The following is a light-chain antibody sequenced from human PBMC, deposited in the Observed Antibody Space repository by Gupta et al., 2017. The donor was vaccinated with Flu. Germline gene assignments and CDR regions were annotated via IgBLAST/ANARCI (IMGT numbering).Light chain of an antibody. CDR3: QSRDSSGNHLV. CDR1: SLRIYY. V-gene: IGLV3-19*01. Sequence: SDELTQYPVVSVALGQTVRITCRGDSLRIYYACWYQQKPGQAPVVVLYGKDIRPSGIPDRFSGSSSGDTASLTITGAQAEDEADYYCQSRDSSGNHLVFGGGTKLTVL. CDR2: GKD. J-gene: IGLJ3*02.